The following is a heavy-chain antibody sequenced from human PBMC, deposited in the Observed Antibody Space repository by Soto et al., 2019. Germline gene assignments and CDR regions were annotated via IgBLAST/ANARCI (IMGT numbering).Heavy chain of an antibody. D-gene: IGHD2-15*01. CDR2: VSSGGST. J-gene: IGHJ5*02. V-gene: IGHV3-23*01. CDR1: GVTLSSSA. Sequence: GGAKRRSCAASGVTLSSSAMGWVRQALGKGLYRVAVVSSGGSTRYADPVRGRFTISRDNSKNTLSLQMNSLTAEVTAVYFCAKRRGAGGHVHAWGQGA. CDR3: AKRRGAGGHVHA.